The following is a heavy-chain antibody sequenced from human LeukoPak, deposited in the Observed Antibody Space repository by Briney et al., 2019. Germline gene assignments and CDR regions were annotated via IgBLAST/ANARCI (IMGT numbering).Heavy chain of an antibody. CDR1: GGSISGSY. J-gene: IGHJ4*02. V-gene: IGHV4-59*01. D-gene: IGHD6-13*01. Sequence: SETLSLTCTVSGGSISGSYWSWIRQPPGKGLEWIGYIYYSGSTNYNPSLKSRVTISVDTSKNQFSLKLSSVTAADTAVYYCARGQQLAAVDYWGQGTLVTVSS. CDR3: ARGQQLAAVDY. CDR2: IYYSGST.